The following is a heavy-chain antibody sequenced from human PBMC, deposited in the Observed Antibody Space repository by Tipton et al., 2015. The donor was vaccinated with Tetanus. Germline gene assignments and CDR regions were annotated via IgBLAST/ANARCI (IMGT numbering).Heavy chain of an antibody. D-gene: IGHD3-3*01. J-gene: IGHJ6*02. CDR3: ARQDKRFVGYYDAMDV. V-gene: IGHV3-48*01. CDR1: GFTFNTYN. CDR2: ISTSSTTI. Sequence: GSLRLSCAASGFTFNTYNMNWVRQAPGKGLEWVSYISTSSTTIFYADSVRGRFTISRDNAKNSLYLQMNSLRAEDTAVYYCARQDKRFVGYYDAMDVWGQGTTVIVSS.